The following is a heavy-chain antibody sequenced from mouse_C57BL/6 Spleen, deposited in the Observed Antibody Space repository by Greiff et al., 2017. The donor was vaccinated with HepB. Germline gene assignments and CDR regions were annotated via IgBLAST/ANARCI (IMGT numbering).Heavy chain of an antibody. J-gene: IGHJ1*03. V-gene: IGHV5-9*01. D-gene: IGHD2-4*01. CDR1: GFTFSSYT. CDR3: ARRGPYDYDKYFDV. Sequence: DVKLVESGGGLVKPGGSLKLSCAASGFTFSSYTMSWVRQTPEKRLEWVATISGGGGNTYYPDSVKGRFTISRDNAKNTLYLQLSSLRSEDTALYYCARRGPYDYDKYFDVWGTGTTVTVSS. CDR2: ISGGGGNT.